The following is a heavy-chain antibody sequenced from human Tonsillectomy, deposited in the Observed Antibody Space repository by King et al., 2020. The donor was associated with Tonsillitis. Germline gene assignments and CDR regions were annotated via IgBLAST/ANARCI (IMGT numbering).Heavy chain of an antibody. Sequence: VQLVESGGGLVQPGGSLRLSCAASGFTFSSYAMSWVRQAPGKGLEWVSAISGRGGSTYYADSVKGRFTISRDNSKNTLYLQMNSLRAEDTAVYYCAKDWGSKGVVITHDAFDIWGQGTMVTVSS. J-gene: IGHJ3*02. CDR3: AKDWGSKGVVITHDAFDI. CDR1: GFTFSSYA. D-gene: IGHD3-22*01. CDR2: ISGRGGST. V-gene: IGHV3-23*04.